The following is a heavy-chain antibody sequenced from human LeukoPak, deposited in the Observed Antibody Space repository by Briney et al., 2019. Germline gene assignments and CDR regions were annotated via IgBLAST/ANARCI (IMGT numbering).Heavy chain of an antibody. Sequence: PGGSLRLSCVAPGLTFSNYAMSWVRQAPGKGLEWVSTISGSGANTYYADSVKGRFTISRDNSKNTLSLQRNSLRAEDTAVYYCARLFRYCSGGTCYTDRGYFFDYWGQGTLVTVSS. CDR3: ARLFRYCSGGTCYTDRGYFFDY. J-gene: IGHJ4*02. CDR1: GLTFSNYA. CDR2: ISGSGANT. D-gene: IGHD2-15*01. V-gene: IGHV3-23*01.